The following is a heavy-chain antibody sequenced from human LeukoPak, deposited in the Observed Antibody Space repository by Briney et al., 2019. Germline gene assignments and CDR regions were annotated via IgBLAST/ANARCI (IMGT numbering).Heavy chain of an antibody. CDR1: GFTFDDYA. D-gene: IGHD3-10*01. CDR3: AKADITMVRGPIVS. J-gene: IGHJ4*02. V-gene: IGHV3-9*01. Sequence: GRSLRLSCAASGFTFDDYAMHWVRQVPGKGLEWVSGISWHSDSIGYADSVKGRSTISRDNAKNSLYLQMNSLRAEDTALYYCAKADITMVRGPIVSWGQGTLVTVSS. CDR2: ISWHSDSI.